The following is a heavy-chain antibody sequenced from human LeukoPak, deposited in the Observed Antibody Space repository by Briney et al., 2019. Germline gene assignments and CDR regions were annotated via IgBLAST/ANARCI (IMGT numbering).Heavy chain of an antibody. Sequence: SETLSLTCTVSGGSISSSSYYWGWIRQPPGKGLEWIGSIYYSGSTYYNPSLKSRVTISVDTSKNQFSLKLSSVTAADTAVYYCARRRYSSSWGVDYWGQGTLVTVS. J-gene: IGHJ4*02. CDR3: ARRRYSSSWGVDY. V-gene: IGHV4-39*01. D-gene: IGHD6-13*01. CDR2: IYYSGST. CDR1: GGSISSSSYY.